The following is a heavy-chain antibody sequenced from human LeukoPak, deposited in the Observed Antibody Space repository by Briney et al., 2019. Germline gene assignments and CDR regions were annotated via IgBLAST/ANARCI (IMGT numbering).Heavy chain of an antibody. J-gene: IGHJ6*03. CDR2: ISSSGST. V-gene: IGHV4-61*02. CDR1: GDSISSGDYY. D-gene: IGHD1-7*01. CDR3: ARGTYNWNYVSYYYYYMDV. Sequence: PPETLSLTCTVSGDSISSGDYYWSWIRQPAGKGLEWIGRISSSGSTNYNPSLKSRVTISVDTSKNQFSLKLSSVTAADTAVYYCARGTYNWNYVSYYYYYMDVWGKGTTVTVSS.